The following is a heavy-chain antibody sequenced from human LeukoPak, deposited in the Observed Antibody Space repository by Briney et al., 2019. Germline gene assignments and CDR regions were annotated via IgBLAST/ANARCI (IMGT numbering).Heavy chain of an antibody. D-gene: IGHD2-21*01. Sequence: GGSLRLSCAASGFTFSSYAMSWVRQAPGKGLEWVSHISSSSNSIYYADSVKGRFTISRDNAKNSLYLQMNSLRAEDTAVYYCARALFHRGVYWGQGALVTVSS. CDR1: GFTFSSYA. CDR2: ISSSSNSI. CDR3: ARALFHRGVY. V-gene: IGHV3-48*01. J-gene: IGHJ4*02.